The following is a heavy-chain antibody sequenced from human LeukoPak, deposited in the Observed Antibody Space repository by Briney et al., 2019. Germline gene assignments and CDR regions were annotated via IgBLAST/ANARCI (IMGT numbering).Heavy chain of an antibody. V-gene: IGHV4-31*03. CDR2: IFYNGGS. CDR1: GDSMSSGGYL. Sequence: SETLSLTCSVSGDSMSSGGYLWTWMRQHPGKGLEWIGYIFYNGGSYYSPSLQSRLTISVDTSQKQFSLKMSSVTAADTAVYYCVRLTCSGSSCSGGGAFDVWAKGQWSPSLQ. J-gene: IGHJ3*01. D-gene: IGHD2-2*01. CDR3: VRLTCSGSSCSGGGAFDV.